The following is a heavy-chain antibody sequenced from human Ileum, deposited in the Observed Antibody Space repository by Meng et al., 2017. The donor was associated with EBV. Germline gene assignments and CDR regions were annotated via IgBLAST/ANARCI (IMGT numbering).Heavy chain of an antibody. CDR1: GGPISSRNW. J-gene: IGHJ4*02. V-gene: IGHV4-4*02. CDR2: IYHSGST. D-gene: IGHD6-19*01. Sequence: QVRVQGLGPGLWQPSGTLSLPGAVAGGPISSRNWWSWVRQPPGKGLEWIGEIYHSGSTNYNPSLKSRVTISVDKSKNQFSLNLSSVTAADTAVYYCARVGQWLPIDYWGQGTLVTVSS. CDR3: ARVGQWLPIDY.